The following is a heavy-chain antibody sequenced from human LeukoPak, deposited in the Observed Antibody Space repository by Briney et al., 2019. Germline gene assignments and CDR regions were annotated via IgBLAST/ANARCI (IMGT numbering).Heavy chain of an antibody. CDR2: MNPNSGNT. Sequence: ASVKVSCKASGYTFTSYGINWVRQATGQGLEWMGWMNPNSGNTGYAQKFQGRVTMTRNTSISTAYMELSSLRSEDTAVYYCARWYSSSWYGVYDAFDIWGQGTMVTVSS. D-gene: IGHD6-13*01. J-gene: IGHJ3*02. CDR1: GYTFTSYG. V-gene: IGHV1-8*02. CDR3: ARWYSSSWYGVYDAFDI.